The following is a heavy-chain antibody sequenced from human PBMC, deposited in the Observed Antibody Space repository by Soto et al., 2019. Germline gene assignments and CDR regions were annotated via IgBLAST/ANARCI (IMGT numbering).Heavy chain of an antibody. CDR1: GGSVSSASYY. V-gene: IGHV4-61*01. D-gene: IGHD1-26*01. CDR2: VYYTGST. CDR3: ARAWEHLYFDY. J-gene: IGHJ4*02. Sequence: SETLSLTCTVSGGSVSSASYYWSWIRQPPGKGLEWIGYVYYTGSTNYNPSLKSRVTISVDTSKNQFSLKLTSVTAADTAMYSCARAWEHLYFDYRGQGPLVTVSS.